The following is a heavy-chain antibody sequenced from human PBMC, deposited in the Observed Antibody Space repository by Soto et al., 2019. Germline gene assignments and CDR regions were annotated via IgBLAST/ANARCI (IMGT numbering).Heavy chain of an antibody. D-gene: IGHD6-13*01. V-gene: IGHV1-3*01. J-gene: IGHJ5*02. Sequence: GASVKVSCKASGYTFTSYAMHWVRQAPGQRLEWMGWINAGNGNTKYSQKFQGRVTITRDTSASTAYMELSSLRSEDTAVYYCALEGSSSWYWFDPWGQGTLVTVSS. CDR1: GYTFTSYA. CDR2: INAGNGNT. CDR3: ALEGSSSWYWFDP.